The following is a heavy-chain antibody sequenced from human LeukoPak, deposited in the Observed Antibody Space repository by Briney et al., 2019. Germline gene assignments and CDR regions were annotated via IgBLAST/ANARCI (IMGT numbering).Heavy chain of an antibody. CDR1: GGSFSGYY. CDR2: INHSGST. CDR3: ARVPGTMGFDY. J-gene: IGHJ4*02. Sequence: PSETLSLTCAVYGGSFSGYYWSWIRQPPGKGVEWIGEINHSGSTNYNPSLKSRVTISVDTSKNQFSLKLSSVTAADTAVYYCARVPGTMGFDYWGQGTLVTVSS. V-gene: IGHV4-34*01. D-gene: IGHD1-1*01.